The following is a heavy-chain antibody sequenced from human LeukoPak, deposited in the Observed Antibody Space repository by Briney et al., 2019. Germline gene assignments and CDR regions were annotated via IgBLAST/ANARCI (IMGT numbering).Heavy chain of an antibody. CDR2: ISYDGSNK. J-gene: IGHJ6*02. D-gene: IGHD1-7*01. CDR1: GFTFSSYA. Sequence: PGGSLRLSCAASGFTFSSYAMHWVRQAPGKGLEWVAVISYDGSNKYHADSVKGRFTISRDNSKNTLYLQMNSLRAEDTAVYYCASLAGWARAGELELRDYYCGMDVWGQGTTVTVSS. V-gene: IGHV3-30-3*01. CDR3: ASLAGWARAGELELRDYYCGMDV.